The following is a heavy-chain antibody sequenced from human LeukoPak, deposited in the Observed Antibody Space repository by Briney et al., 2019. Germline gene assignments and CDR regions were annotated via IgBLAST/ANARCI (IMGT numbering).Heavy chain of an antibody. CDR1: GDSITSYY. J-gene: IGHJ4*02. D-gene: IGHD1-26*01. CDR3: ARGLGWGATIFDY. V-gene: IGHV4-59*01. CDR2: MFHSGTT. Sequence: SETLSLTCTVSGDSITSYYWTWIRQPPGKGLEWIGYMFHSGTTSNNPSFKSRVTISVDTSKNQFSLKVRSVTAADTAVYYCARGLGWGATIFDYWGQGALVTVSS.